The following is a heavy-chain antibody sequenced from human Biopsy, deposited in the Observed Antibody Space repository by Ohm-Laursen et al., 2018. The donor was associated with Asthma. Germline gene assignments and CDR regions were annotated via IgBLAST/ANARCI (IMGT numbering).Heavy chain of an antibody. CDR1: GGTFNTYV. CDR2: INSVFGTT. CDR3: ARKAGSCISRTCYSLDY. D-gene: IGHD2-2*01. Sequence: SVKASCKLLGGTFNTYVIGWVRQDPGQGLEWMGGINSVFGTTTYPQKFQYRVTITADDSTSTVYMELSSLRSEDTAVYYCARKAGSCISRTCYSLDYWGQGTLVTVSS. J-gene: IGHJ4*02. V-gene: IGHV1-69*13.